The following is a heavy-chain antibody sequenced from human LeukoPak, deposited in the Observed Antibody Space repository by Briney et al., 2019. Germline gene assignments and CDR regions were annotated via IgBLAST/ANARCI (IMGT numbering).Heavy chain of an antibody. V-gene: IGHV1-2*02. D-gene: IGHD1-14*01. Sequence: ASVKVSCKASGFTLTDYIHWVRQDPRQGLQWMGWIKPNSGDTDYAQKFQGRVTMTRDTSISTVYMELSSLRSDDTAVYYCARASTGGYMDVWGKGTTVTVSS. CDR1: GFTLTDY. CDR2: IKPNSGDT. CDR3: ARASTGGYMDV. J-gene: IGHJ6*03.